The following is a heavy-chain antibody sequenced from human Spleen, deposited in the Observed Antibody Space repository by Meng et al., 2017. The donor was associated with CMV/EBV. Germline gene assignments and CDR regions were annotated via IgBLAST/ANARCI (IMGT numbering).Heavy chain of an antibody. Sequence: LSCAASGFTFSSFAMSWVRQAPGKGLEWVSIIYGGSSSTYYADSVKGRFTISRDNSKNMLYLQMSSLRAEDTAVYYCAKIRYSSQFDYWGQGTLVTVSS. V-gene: IGHV3-23*03. CDR2: IYGGSSST. CDR3: AKIRYSSQFDY. D-gene: IGHD3-9*01. J-gene: IGHJ4*02. CDR1: GFTFSSFA.